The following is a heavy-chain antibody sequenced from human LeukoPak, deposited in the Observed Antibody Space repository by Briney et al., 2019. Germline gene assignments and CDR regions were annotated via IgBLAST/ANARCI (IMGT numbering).Heavy chain of an antibody. Sequence: SVKVSCKASGGTFSSYAISWVRQAPGQGLEWMGRIIPILGIANYAQKFQGRVTITADKSTSTAYMELSSLRSEDTAVYYCAKDHRADTAMATDYWGQGTLVTVSS. CDR3: AKDHRADTAMATDY. J-gene: IGHJ4*02. CDR1: GGTFSSYA. D-gene: IGHD5-18*01. CDR2: IIPILGIA. V-gene: IGHV1-69*04.